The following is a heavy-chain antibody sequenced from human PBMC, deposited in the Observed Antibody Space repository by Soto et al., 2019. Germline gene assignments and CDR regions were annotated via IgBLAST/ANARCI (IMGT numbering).Heavy chain of an antibody. V-gene: IGHV3-48*03. Sequence: GGSLRLSCAASGFTFSSYEMNWVRQAPGKGLEWVSYISYSGSTMYDADSVKGRFTISRDSAKSSLYLQMTDLRAEDTAADYCARDYYDGSHYYPAGCDYWGQGTLVTVSS. J-gene: IGHJ4*02. CDR1: GFTFSSYE. D-gene: IGHD3-22*01. CDR3: ARDYYDGSHYYPAGCDY. CDR2: ISYSGSTM.